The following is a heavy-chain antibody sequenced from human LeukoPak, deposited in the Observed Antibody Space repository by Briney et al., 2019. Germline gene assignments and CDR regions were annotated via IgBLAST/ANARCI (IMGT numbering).Heavy chain of an antibody. J-gene: IGHJ4*02. CDR1: GFTFSSYA. CDR3: ARARVRYDSSGYPDY. D-gene: IGHD3-22*01. V-gene: IGHV3-21*01. Sequence: PGGSLRLSCAASGFTFSSYAMSWVRQAPGKGLEWVSSISSSSSYIYYADSVKGRFTISRDNAKNSLYLQMNSLRAEDTAVYYCARARVRYDSSGYPDYWGQGTLVTVSS. CDR2: ISSSSSYI.